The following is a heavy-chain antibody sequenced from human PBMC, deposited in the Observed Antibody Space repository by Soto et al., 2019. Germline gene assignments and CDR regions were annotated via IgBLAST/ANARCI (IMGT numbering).Heavy chain of an antibody. J-gene: IGHJ4*02. Sequence: EVQLVESGGGLVQPGGSLRLSCAASGFTFSSYSMNWVRQAPGKGLEWVSYISSSSSTIYYADSVKGRVTISRDNAKNSLYLQKNSRRAEDTAVYYYAKDAPQIDYWGQGPLVTV. D-gene: IGHD2-15*01. CDR1: GFTFSSYS. CDR3: AKDAPQIDY. V-gene: IGHV3-48*01. CDR2: ISSSSSTI.